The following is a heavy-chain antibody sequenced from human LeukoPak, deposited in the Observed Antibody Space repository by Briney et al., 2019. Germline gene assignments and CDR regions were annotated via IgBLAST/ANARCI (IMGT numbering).Heavy chain of an antibody. D-gene: IGHD5-18*01. Sequence: ASVTVSCKASGYTFTSYGISWLRQAPGQGLEWMGWISAYNGNTNYAQKLQGRVTMTTDTRTSTAYMELRSLRSDDTAVYYCARGAVVTAMGGYYYMDVWGKGTTVTVSS. J-gene: IGHJ6*03. V-gene: IGHV1-18*01. CDR3: ARGAVVTAMGGYYYMDV. CDR1: GYTFTSYG. CDR2: ISAYNGNT.